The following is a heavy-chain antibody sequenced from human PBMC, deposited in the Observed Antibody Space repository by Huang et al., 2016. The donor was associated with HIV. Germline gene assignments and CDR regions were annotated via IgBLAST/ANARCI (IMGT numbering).Heavy chain of an antibody. CDR2: ITHSGTT. J-gene: IGHJ3*02. Sequence: VQLQQWGASLLKPSETLSLTCAVSGGTFTGYFWGWVRQAPGKGLEWIAEITHSGTTAYNPSLKVRVSMSVDVSNNQFSLSLKSGTAADTAVYFCVRCPGYYFEPSRYFDAFDIWGPGTMVTVS. V-gene: IGHV4-34*02. CDR3: VRCPGYYFEPSRYFDAFDI. CDR1: GGTFTGYF. D-gene: IGHD3-22*01.